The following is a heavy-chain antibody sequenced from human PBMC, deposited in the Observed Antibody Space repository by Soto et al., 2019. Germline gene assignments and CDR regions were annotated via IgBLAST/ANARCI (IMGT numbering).Heavy chain of an antibody. CDR1: GFSLPTDRVG. J-gene: IGHJ4*02. Sequence: QITLKESGPTLVKPTQTITLTCTFSGFSLPTDRVGVGWIRQPPGKALEWLAVIYWDDSKTYRPSLKNRLTITKDTSKNQVALTMTDMDPVDTATYYCAHAYGGRSLYWGPGTLVTVSS. D-gene: IGHD1-26*01. CDR3: AHAYGGRSLY. V-gene: IGHV2-5*02. CDR2: IYWDDSK.